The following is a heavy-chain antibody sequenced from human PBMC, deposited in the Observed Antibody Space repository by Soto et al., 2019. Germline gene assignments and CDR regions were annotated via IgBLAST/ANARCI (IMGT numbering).Heavy chain of an antibody. CDR2: ISSSSSYI. CDR3: ARERLLTTSGRDAFDI. CDR1: GFTFSSYS. J-gene: IGHJ3*02. V-gene: IGHV3-21*01. Sequence: GGSLRLSCAASGFTFSSYSMNWVRQAPGKGLEWVSSISSSSSYIYYADSVKGRFTISRDNAKNSLYLQMNSLRAEDTAVYYCARERLLTTSGRDAFDIWGQGTMVTVSS. D-gene: IGHD4-4*01.